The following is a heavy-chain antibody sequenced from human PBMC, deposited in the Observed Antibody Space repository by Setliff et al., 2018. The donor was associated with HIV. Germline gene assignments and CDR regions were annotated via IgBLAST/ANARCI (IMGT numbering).Heavy chain of an antibody. D-gene: IGHD3-16*01. V-gene: IGHV1-46*01. J-gene: IGHJ4*02. CDR2: INPTGGGP. CDR3: AKGGGCLDF. Sequence: ASVKVSCKASGYTFTNYYIHWVRQAPGQGLQWMGLINPTGGGPRYAQKFRGRLTMSSDTSTSTVFMELSSLRSEDTAVYYCAKGGGCLDFWGQGTPVTVSS. CDR1: GYTFTNYY.